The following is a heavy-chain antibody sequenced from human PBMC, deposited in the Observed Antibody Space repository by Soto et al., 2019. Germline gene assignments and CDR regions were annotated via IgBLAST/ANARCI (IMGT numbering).Heavy chain of an antibody. CDR1: GGSVSNSNYY. D-gene: IGHD2-8*01. CDR3: VSQRTSVLTQAYFDY. J-gene: IGHJ4*02. Sequence: ASETLSLTCTVSGGSVSNSNYYWGWIRQSPGKGLEWIGSVYYRGRSYSKSSVKSRVTISVDTSKNQFSLNLNSVTASDTAVYFCVSQRTSVLTQAYFDYWGPGALVTVSS. CDR2: VYYRGRS. V-gene: IGHV4-39*01.